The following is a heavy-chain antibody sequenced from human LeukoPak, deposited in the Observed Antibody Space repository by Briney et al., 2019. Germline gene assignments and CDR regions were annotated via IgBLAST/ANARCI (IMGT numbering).Heavy chain of an antibody. Sequence: PGGSLRLSCAASGFSFSGAWMSWVRQAPGKGLEWVGRIKSRTDGGTTDYAAPVKGRFTISRDDSKNTLYLQMNSLKTEDAALYYCTTLLDSGSYQFDFDSWGQGTRVTVSS. CDR1: GFSFSGAW. CDR3: TTLLDSGSYQFDFDS. D-gene: IGHD1-26*01. CDR2: IKSRTDGGTT. V-gene: IGHV3-15*01. J-gene: IGHJ4*02.